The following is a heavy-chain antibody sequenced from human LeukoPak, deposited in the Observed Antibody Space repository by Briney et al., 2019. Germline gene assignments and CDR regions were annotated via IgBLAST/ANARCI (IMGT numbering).Heavy chain of an antibody. Sequence: QAGGSLRPSCAASGFTFSSYWMSWVRQAPGKGLEWVANIKQDGSEKYYVDSVKGRFTISRDNAKNSLYLQMNSLRAEDTAVYYCARNLGYCSGGSCYSYGYFDYWGQGTLVTVSS. CDR2: IKQDGSEK. CDR3: ARNLGYCSGGSCYSYGYFDY. V-gene: IGHV3-7*01. J-gene: IGHJ4*02. D-gene: IGHD2-15*01. CDR1: GFTFSSYW.